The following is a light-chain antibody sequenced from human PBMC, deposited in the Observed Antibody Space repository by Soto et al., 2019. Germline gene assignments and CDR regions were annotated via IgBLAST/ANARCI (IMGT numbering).Light chain of an antibody. CDR3: SSYARNRDIL. CDR1: SSDVGGYSY. V-gene: IGLV2-8*01. J-gene: IGLJ3*02. Sequence: QSVLTQPASVSGSPGQAITISCTGTSSDVGGYSYVSWYQQHPGKAPKLIIYEVSKRPSGVPDRFSGSKSGNTASLTVSGLQAEDEADYYCSSYARNRDILFGGGTKLTVL. CDR2: EVS.